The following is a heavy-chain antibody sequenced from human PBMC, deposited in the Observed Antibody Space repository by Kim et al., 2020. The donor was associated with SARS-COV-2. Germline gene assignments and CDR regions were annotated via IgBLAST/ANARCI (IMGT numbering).Heavy chain of an antibody. V-gene: IGHV3-23*01. CDR2: INSDGHRT. D-gene: IGHD3-3*01. CDR1: GFSFSTYA. CDR3: ARKGSEWKHVYFEL. Sequence: GGSLRLSCAASGFSFSTYAMTWVRQVPGKGLEWVSTINSDGHRTYYADSVKGRFTISRDNSKDTLFLQMNSLRADDTAVYSCARKGSEWKHVYFELWGKGARVTVCS. J-gene: IGHJ4*02.